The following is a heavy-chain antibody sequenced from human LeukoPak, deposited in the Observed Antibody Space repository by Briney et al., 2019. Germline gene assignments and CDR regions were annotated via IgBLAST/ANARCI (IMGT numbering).Heavy chain of an antibody. CDR3: ARGLAAAGNYFDY. CDR1: GGSITSYY. Sequence: SETLSLTCSVSGGSITSYYWSWIRQPPGKGLEWIGYISSSGSTNYNPSLKSRVTMSVDTSKNQFSLKLSSVTAADTAVYYCARGLAAAGNYFDYWGQGTLVTVSS. J-gene: IGHJ4*02. CDR2: ISSSGST. V-gene: IGHV4-59*01. D-gene: IGHD6-13*01.